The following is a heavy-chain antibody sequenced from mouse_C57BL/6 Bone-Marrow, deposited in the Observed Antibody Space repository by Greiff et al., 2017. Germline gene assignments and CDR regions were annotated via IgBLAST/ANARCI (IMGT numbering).Heavy chain of an antibody. J-gene: IGHJ3*01. CDR2: INPSSGYT. CDR3: AKERNGTFAY. V-gene: IGHV1-4*01. Sequence: QVQLQQSGAELARPGASVKMSCKASGYTFTSYTMHWVKQRPGQGLEWIGYINPSSGYTKYNQKFKDKATLTADKSSRTAYMQLSSLTSEDSAVYYCAKERNGTFAYWGQGTLVTVSA. CDR1: GYTFTSYT. D-gene: IGHD4-1*01.